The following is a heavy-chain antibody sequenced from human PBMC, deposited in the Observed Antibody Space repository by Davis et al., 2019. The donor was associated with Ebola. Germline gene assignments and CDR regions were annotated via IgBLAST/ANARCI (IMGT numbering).Heavy chain of an antibody. J-gene: IGHJ4*02. Sequence: SGPTLVKPTETLTLTCTVSGFSLSNARMGVSWIRQPPGKALEWLAHIFSNDEKSYSTSLKSRLTISKDTSKGQVVLTMTNMDPVDTATYYCARTDWKYSSSGFDYWGQGTLVTVSS. D-gene: IGHD6-6*01. V-gene: IGHV2-26*01. CDR3: ARTDWKYSSSGFDY. CDR1: GFSLSNARMG. CDR2: IFSNDEK.